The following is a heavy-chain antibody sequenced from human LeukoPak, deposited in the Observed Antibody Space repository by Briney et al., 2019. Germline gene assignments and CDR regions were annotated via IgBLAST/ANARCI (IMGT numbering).Heavy chain of an antibody. D-gene: IGHD1-26*01. Sequence: GGSLRLSCAASGFTFSSYSMNWVRQAPGKGLEWVSSISSSSSYIYYADSVKGRFTISRDSAKNSLYLQMNSLRAEDTAVYYCAREFREVGAPDYWGQGTLVTVSS. J-gene: IGHJ4*02. CDR2: ISSSSSYI. CDR1: GFTFSSYS. V-gene: IGHV3-21*01. CDR3: AREFREVGAPDY.